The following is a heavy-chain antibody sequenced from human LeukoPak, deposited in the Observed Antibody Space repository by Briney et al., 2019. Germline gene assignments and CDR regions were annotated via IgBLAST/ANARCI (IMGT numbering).Heavy chain of an antibody. D-gene: IGHD3-22*01. J-gene: IGHJ3*02. CDR1: GGSISIYY. CDR2: IYDSGST. V-gene: IGHV4-59*01. CDR3: ACLTTADAFDI. Sequence: SETLSLTCTVSGGSISIYYWSWIRQPPGKWLEWSGYIYDSGSTNYNPSLKSRVTISVDTSKNQFSLKLSSVTAADTAVYYCACLTTADAFDIWGQGTMVTVSS.